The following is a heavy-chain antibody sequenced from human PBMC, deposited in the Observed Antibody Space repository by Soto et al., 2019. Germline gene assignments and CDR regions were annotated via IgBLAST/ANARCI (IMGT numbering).Heavy chain of an antibody. CDR3: ARRESYYDILTGYSINWFDP. J-gene: IGHJ5*02. D-gene: IGHD3-9*01. CDR1: GGSISSGDYY. V-gene: IGHV4-30-4*01. Sequence: SETLSLTCTASGGSISSGDYYWSWIRQPPGKGLEWIGYIYYSGSTYYNPSLKSRVTISVDTSKNQFSLKLSSVTAADTAVYYCARRESYYDILTGYSINWFDPWGQGTLVTVSS. CDR2: IYYSGST.